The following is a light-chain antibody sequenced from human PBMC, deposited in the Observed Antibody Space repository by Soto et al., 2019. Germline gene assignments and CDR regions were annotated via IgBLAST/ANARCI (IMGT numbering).Light chain of an antibody. CDR2: WAS. CDR1: QSLLH. Sequence: IVMTQSPDSLAVSLGERATINCKSSQSLLHLAWYQQKPGQPPKLLIYWASTRESGVPDLFSGSGSGTDFTHTNRSLQAEDVAVYYCQQYYTTPVTFGQGTKVEIK. CDR3: QQYYTTPVT. J-gene: IGKJ1*01. V-gene: IGKV4-1*01.